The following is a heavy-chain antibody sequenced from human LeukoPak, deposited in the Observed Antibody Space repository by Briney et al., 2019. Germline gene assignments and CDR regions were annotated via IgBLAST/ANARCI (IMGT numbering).Heavy chain of an antibody. CDR3: AKETASSGSIPNYFDY. CDR1: GFTFSSYE. V-gene: IGHV3-48*03. CDR2: ISSSGSTI. J-gene: IGHJ4*02. Sequence: GGSLRLSCAASGFTFSSYEMNWVRQAPGKGLEWVSYISSSGSTIYYADSVKGRFTISRDNSKNTLYLQMNSLRAEDTAVYYCAKETASSGSIPNYFDYWGQGTLVTVSS. D-gene: IGHD3-22*01.